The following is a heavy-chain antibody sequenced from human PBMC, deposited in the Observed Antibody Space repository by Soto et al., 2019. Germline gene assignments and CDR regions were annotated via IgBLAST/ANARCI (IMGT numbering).Heavy chain of an antibody. J-gene: IGHJ4*02. Sequence: QVHLVQSEAEVKKPGASVKVSCKGSGYAFTTYGITWVRQAPGQGLEWMGWISAHNGNTNYAQKLQGRVTVTRDTSPSTAYMELRSLRSDDTAVYYCARGRYGDYWGQGALVTVSS. CDR2: ISAHNGNT. D-gene: IGHD1-1*01. CDR1: GYAFTTYG. CDR3: ARGRYGDY. V-gene: IGHV1-18*01.